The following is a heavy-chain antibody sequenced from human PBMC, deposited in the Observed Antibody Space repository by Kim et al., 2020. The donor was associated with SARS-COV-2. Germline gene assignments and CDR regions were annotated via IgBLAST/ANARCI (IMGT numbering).Heavy chain of an antibody. J-gene: IGHJ6*02. Sequence: GGSLRLSCAASGFTFSSYSMNWVRRAPGKGLEWVSSISSSSSYIYYADSVKGRFTISRDNAKNSLYLQMNSLRAEDTAVYYCARDRVGGYRHGTEGMDVWGQGTTVTVSS. D-gene: IGHD5-18*01. CDR2: ISSSSSYI. CDR3: ARDRVGGYRHGTEGMDV. V-gene: IGHV3-21*01. CDR1: GFTFSSYS.